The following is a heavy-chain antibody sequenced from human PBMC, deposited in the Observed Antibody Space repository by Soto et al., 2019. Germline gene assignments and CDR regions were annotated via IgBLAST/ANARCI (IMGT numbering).Heavy chain of an antibody. J-gene: IGHJ4*02. D-gene: IGHD2-21*02. CDR1: GFTFSAYS. V-gene: IGHV3-48*02. Sequence: GGSLRLSCVASGFTFSAYSMNWVRRAPGKGLEWLSYISGDRAYIYYADSVRGRFTISRDNAENSLYLQMDNLRDEDTALYYCARQVYTVVTPMDFWGQGTLVTVSS. CDR2: ISGDRAYI. CDR3: ARQVYTVVTPMDF.